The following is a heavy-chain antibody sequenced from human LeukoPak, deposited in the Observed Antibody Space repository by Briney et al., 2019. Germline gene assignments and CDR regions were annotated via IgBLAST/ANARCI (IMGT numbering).Heavy chain of an antibody. CDR3: ARGYCSGGSCYPAAAFDI. Sequence: PSETLSLTCTVSGGSISSYYWSWIRQPPGKGLEWIGYIYYSGSTNYNPSLKSRVTISVDTSKNQFSLKLSSVTAADTAVYYCARGYCSGGSCYPAAAFDIWGQGTMVTVSS. CDR2: IYYSGST. V-gene: IGHV4-59*01. J-gene: IGHJ3*02. D-gene: IGHD2-15*01. CDR1: GGSISSYY.